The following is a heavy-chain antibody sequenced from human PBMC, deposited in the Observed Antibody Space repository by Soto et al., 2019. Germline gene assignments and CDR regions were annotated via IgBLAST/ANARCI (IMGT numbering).Heavy chain of an antibody. J-gene: IGHJ3*02. D-gene: IGHD6-6*01. Sequence: QVQLVQSGAEVKKPGASVKVSCKASGYTFTGYYMHWVRQAPGQGLEWMGWINPNSGGTNYAQKFQGWVTMTRDTSSSTAYRELSRLRSDDTAVYYCATEYSSSSGAFDIWGQGTMVTVSS. V-gene: IGHV1-2*04. CDR2: INPNSGGT. CDR1: GYTFTGYY. CDR3: ATEYSSSSGAFDI.